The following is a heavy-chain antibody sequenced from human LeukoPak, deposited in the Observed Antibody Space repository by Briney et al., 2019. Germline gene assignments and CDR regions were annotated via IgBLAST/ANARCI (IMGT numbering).Heavy chain of an antibody. V-gene: IGHV1-69*05. CDR3: ARVVAALGGFDY. J-gene: IGHJ4*02. CDR1: GDTFSSYA. Sequence: ASVKVSCKASGDTFSSYAISWVRQAPGQGLEWMGRIIPIFGTANYAQKLQGRVTMTTDTSTSTAYMELRSLRSDDTAVYYCARVVAALGGFDYWGQGTLVTVSS. CDR2: IIPIFGTA. D-gene: IGHD2-15*01.